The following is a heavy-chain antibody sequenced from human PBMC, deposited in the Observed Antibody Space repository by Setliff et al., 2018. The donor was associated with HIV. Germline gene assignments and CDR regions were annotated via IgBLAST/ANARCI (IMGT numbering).Heavy chain of an antibody. CDR1: GFAFRVYS. D-gene: IGHD3-16*01. J-gene: IGHJ4*02. CDR2: ISSSSNYI. CDR3: ARENWGTDY. V-gene: IGHV3-21*01. Sequence: GGSLRLSCTASGFAFRVYSMNWVRQAPGKGPEWVSSISSSSNYIYDAASVKGRFTISRDNAKNTLYLQMNSLRAEDTAVYYCARENWGTDYWGRGTLVTVSS.